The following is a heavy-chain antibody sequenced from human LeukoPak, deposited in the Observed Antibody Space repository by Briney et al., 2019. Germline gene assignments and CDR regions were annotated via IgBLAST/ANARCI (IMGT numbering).Heavy chain of an antibody. V-gene: IGHV3-53*01. D-gene: IGHD3-10*01. CDR2: IYSGGST. J-gene: IGHJ5*02. Sequence: PGGSLRLSCAASGFTVSSNYMSWVRQAPGKGLEWASVIYSGGSTYYADSVKGRFTISRDNSKNTLYLQMNSLRAEDTAVYYCARDQGYYGSGSYYPGWFDPWGQGTLVTVSS. CDR3: ARDQGYYGSGSYYPGWFDP. CDR1: GFTVSSNY.